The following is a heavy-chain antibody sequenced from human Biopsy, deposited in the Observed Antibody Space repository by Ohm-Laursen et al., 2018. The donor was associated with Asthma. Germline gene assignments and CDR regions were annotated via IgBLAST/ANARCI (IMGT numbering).Heavy chain of an antibody. CDR3: ASQSSGPDFWSGYYYFDY. CDR1: GFTFSSYG. D-gene: IGHD3-3*01. J-gene: IGHJ4*02. V-gene: IGHV3-30*03. Sequence: SLRLSCAASGFTFSSYGMHWVRQAPGKGLEWVAVISYDGSNKYYADSVKGRFTISRDNSKNTLYLQMNSRRYEDTAVYYCASQSSGPDFWSGYYYFDYWGQGTLVTVSS. CDR2: ISYDGSNK.